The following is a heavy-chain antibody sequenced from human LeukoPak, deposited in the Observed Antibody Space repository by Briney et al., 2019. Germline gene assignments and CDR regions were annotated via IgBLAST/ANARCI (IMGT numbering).Heavy chain of an antibody. V-gene: IGHV3-66*01. CDR2: IYSGGST. CDR1: GFTFSSYG. Sequence: GGSLRLSCAASGFTFSSYGMSWVRQAPGKGLEWVSVIYSGGSTYYADSVKGRFTISRDNSKNTLYLQMNSLRAEDTAVYYCARVGYCSSTSCYQIGAADYWGQGTLVTVSS. CDR3: ARVGYCSSTSCYQIGAADY. J-gene: IGHJ4*02. D-gene: IGHD2-2*01.